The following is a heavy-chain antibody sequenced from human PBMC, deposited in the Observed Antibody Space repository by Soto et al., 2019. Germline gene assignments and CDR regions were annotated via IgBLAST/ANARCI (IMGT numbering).Heavy chain of an antibody. D-gene: IGHD3-22*01. Sequence: QVQLVQSGAEVKKPGASVKVSCKASGYTFTSYGISWVRQAPGQGLEWMGWISAYNGNTNYAQKLQGRVTMTTDTSTSTAYMELRSLRSDDTAVYYCARDWTYYDSSAYYSDALDIWGQGTMVTVSS. CDR3: ARDWTYYDSSAYYSDALDI. CDR2: ISAYNGNT. V-gene: IGHV1-18*01. CDR1: GYTFTSYG. J-gene: IGHJ3*02.